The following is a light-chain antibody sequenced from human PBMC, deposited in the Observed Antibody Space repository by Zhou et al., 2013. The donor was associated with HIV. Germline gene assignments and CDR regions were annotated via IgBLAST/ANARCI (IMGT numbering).Light chain of an antibody. CDR3: MQATRLLT. CDR2: EVS. J-gene: IGKJ4*01. Sequence: IVMTQTPLSLSVTPGQPASISCRSSQSLLYSDGRTYLYWYLQKPGQSPQLLIYEVSSRASGVPDRFSGSGSGTDFTLKISRVEAEDVGVYYCMQATRLLTFGGWDQGGDQT. CDR1: QSLLYSDGRTY. V-gene: IGKV2-29*01.